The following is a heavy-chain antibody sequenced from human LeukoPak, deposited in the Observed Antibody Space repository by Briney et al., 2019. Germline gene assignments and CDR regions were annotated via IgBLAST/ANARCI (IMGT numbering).Heavy chain of an antibody. CDR3: AREGSGSYYSSFDY. CDR2: ISSSGSTI. D-gene: IGHD1-26*01. Sequence: QSGGSLRLSCAASGFTFSSYEMNWVRQAPGKGLEWVSYISSSGSTIYYADSVKGRFTISRDNAKNSLYLQMNSLRAEDTAVYYCAREGSGSYYSSFDYWGQGTLVTVSS. J-gene: IGHJ4*02. V-gene: IGHV3-48*03. CDR1: GFTFSSYE.